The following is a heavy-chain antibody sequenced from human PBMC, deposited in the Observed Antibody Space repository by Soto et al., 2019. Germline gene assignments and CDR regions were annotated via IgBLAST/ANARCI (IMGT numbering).Heavy chain of an antibody. D-gene: IGHD3-22*01. CDR3: ARDYYDSSGYYYYYYYYGMDV. CDR1: GFTFSSYS. Sequence: EVQLVESGGGLVQPGGSLRLSCAASGFTFSSYSMNWVRQAPGKGLEWVSYISSSSSTIYYADSVKCRFTISRDNAKNSLYLQMNSLRDEDTAVYYCARDYYDSSGYYYYYYYYGMDVWGQGTTVTVSS. V-gene: IGHV3-48*02. J-gene: IGHJ6*02. CDR2: ISSSSSTI.